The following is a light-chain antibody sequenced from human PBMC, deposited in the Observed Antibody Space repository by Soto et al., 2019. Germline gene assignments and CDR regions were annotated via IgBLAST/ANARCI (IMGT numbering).Light chain of an antibody. J-gene: IGLJ2*01. Sequence: QSALTQPASVSGSPGQSITISCTGTSSDVGGYNYVSWYQQQPGKAPKLMIYDVSNRPSGVSNRFSGSKSGNTASLTISGLQAEEEDDYYRSSDTSISNFVVFGGGTKLTVL. CDR3: SSDTSISNFVV. CDR2: DVS. V-gene: IGLV2-14*01. CDR1: SSDVGGYNY.